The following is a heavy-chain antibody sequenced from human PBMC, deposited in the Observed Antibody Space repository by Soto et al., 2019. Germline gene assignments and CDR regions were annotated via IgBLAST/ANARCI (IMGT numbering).Heavy chain of an antibody. CDR3: ARYRREAVAGYTLDN. D-gene: IGHD6-13*01. J-gene: IGHJ4*02. Sequence: ASQPMLLPNTVSGGSISSNYWTWIRQPPGKGLEWLGYVYNSGSTNYNPSLKSRVTISEDTSKSQFSLKVKSMTAAETAVYYCARYRREAVAGYTLDNWGQGILVTGSS. CDR1: GGSISSNY. CDR2: VYNSGST. V-gene: IGHV4-59*01.